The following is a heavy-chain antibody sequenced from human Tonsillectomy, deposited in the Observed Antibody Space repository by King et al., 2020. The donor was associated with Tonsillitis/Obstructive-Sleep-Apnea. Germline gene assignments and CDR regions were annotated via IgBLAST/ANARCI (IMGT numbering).Heavy chain of an antibody. Sequence: QLVQSGAEVKNPGASVKVSCKASGYTFTSSDINWVRQATGQGLEWMGWMKPKSGNTAYAQKFQGRVTMTRTTSISTAYMELSSLTSEDTAVYYCARRFLCRDYYSWYFDLWGRGTLVTVSS. CDR1: GYTFTSSD. CDR3: ARRFLCRDYYSWYFDL. CDR2: MKPKSGNT. V-gene: IGHV1-8*01. J-gene: IGHJ2*01. D-gene: IGHD3-3*01.